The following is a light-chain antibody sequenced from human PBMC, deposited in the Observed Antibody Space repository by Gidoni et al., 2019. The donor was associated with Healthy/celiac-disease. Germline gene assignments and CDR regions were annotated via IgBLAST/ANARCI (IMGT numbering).Light chain of an antibody. J-gene: IGKJ4*01. CDR3: QQRSNWPGLT. CDR1: PSVSSY. V-gene: IGKV3-11*01. Sequence: DIVLTPSPATLSLSPGERATLSCRASPSVSSYLAWYQQKPGQAPRLLIYDASNRATGIPARFSGSGSGTDFTLTISSLEPEDFAVYYCQQRSNWPGLTFGGGTKVEIK. CDR2: DAS.